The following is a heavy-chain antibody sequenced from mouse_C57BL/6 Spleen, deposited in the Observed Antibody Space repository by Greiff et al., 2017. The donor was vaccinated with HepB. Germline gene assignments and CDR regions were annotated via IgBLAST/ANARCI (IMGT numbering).Heavy chain of an antibody. V-gene: IGHV1-26*01. J-gene: IGHJ2*01. CDR2: INPNNGGT. D-gene: IGHD4-1*01. CDR1: GNTFTDYY. Sequence: EVQLQQSGPELVKPGASVKISCKASGNTFTDYYMNWVKQSHGKSLEWIGDINPNNGGTSYNQKFKGKATLTVDKSSSTAYMELRSLTSEDSAVYYCAKTGGALFDYWGQGTTLTVSS. CDR3: AKTGGALFDY.